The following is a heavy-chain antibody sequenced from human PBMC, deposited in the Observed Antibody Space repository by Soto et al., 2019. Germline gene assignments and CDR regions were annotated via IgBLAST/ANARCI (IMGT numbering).Heavy chain of an antibody. CDR3: ARDKVTTGLPYYYYYMDV. V-gene: IGHV3-11*01. CDR2: ISSSGSTI. CDR1: GFTFSDYY. Sequence: GGSLRLSCAASGFTFSDYYMSWIRQAPGKGLEWVSYISSSGSTIYYADSVKGRFTISRDNAKNSLYLQMNSLRAEDTAVYYCARDKVTTGLPYYYYYMDVWGKGTTVTVSS. D-gene: IGHD4-17*01. J-gene: IGHJ6*03.